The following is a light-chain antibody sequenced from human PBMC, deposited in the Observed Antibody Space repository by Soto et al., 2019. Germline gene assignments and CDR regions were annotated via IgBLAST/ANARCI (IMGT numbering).Light chain of an antibody. V-gene: IGKV3-15*01. CDR3: QQYNNWPPLT. CDR1: QSVSSD. Sequence: EIVMTQSPATLSVSPGERATLSCRASQSVSSDLAWYQQKPGQAPRLLMYGASTRATGFPARFSGSGSGTEFTLTLSSLQSEDFAVYYCQQYNNWPPLTFGQGTKVELK. J-gene: IGKJ1*01. CDR2: GAS.